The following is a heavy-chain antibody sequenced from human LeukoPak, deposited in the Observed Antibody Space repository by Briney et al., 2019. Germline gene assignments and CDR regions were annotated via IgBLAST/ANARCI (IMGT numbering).Heavy chain of an antibody. V-gene: IGHV3-30-3*01. CDR3: ARDGYCSSTGCSAYFFDS. J-gene: IGHJ4*02. D-gene: IGHD2-2*03. Sequence: GGSLRLSCAASGFTFSSYAMHWVRQAPGEGLHWVAVISYDGSNKYYADSVKGRFTISRDNSKNTLYLQLNSLRPEDTALYYCARDGYCSSTGCSAYFFDSWGQGTLVTVSS. CDR2: ISYDGSNK. CDR1: GFTFSSYA.